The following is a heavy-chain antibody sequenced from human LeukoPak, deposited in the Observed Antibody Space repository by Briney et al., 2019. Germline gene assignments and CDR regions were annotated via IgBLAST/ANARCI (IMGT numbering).Heavy chain of an antibody. CDR1: GFTFSSYE. J-gene: IGHJ4*02. Sequence: QPGGSLRLSCAASGFTFSSYEMNWVRQAPGKGLEWVSYISSSGSTIYYADSVKGRFTISRDNAKNSLYLQMNSLRAEDTAVYYCARDISYYGSGSYYPFFDYWGQGTLVTVSS. V-gene: IGHV3-48*03. D-gene: IGHD3-10*01. CDR2: ISSSGSTI. CDR3: ARDISYYGSGSYYPFFDY.